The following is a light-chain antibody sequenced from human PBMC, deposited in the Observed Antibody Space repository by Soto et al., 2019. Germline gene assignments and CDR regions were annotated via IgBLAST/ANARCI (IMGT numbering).Light chain of an antibody. J-gene: IGKJ2*01. CDR2: GAS. V-gene: IGKV3-20*01. CDR1: QSVRGNY. CDR3: QQYYSSPLYT. Sequence: DIVLTQSPGTLSLSPGERATLSCRASQSVRGNYLAWYQQKPGQAPRLLIYGASSRATGIPDRFSGSGSGTDFTVTISRLEREDFGVYYCQQYYSSPLYTFCQGIRLKIK.